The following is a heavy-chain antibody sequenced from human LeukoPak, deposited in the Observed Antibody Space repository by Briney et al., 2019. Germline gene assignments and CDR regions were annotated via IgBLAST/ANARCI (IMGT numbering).Heavy chain of an antibody. V-gene: IGHV4-59*08. D-gene: IGHD3-3*01. CDR1: GGSISRYY. CDR2: IYYSGST. Sequence: SETLSLTCTVSGGSISRYYWSWIRQPPGKGLEWIGYIYYSGSTNYNPSLKSRITISVDTSKNQFSLKLRSVTAADTAMYYCARPILSGLFDYWGQGTLVTVSS. J-gene: IGHJ4*02. CDR3: ARPILSGLFDY.